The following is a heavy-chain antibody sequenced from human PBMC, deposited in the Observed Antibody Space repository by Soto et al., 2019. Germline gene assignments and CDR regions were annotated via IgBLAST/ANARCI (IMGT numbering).Heavy chain of an antibody. CDR1: GFTFSSYG. Sequence: GGSLRLSCAASGFTFSSYGMHWVRQAPGKGLEWVAVISYDGSNKYYADSVKGRFTIPRDNSKNTLYLQMNSLRAEDTAVYYCAKATIYVAHTFDYWGQGTLVTVSS. D-gene: IGHD2-2*01. J-gene: IGHJ4*02. V-gene: IGHV3-30*18. CDR2: ISYDGSNK. CDR3: AKATIYVAHTFDY.